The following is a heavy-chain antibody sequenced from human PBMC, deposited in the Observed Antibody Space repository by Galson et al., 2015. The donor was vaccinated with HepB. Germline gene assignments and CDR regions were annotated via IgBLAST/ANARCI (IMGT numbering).Heavy chain of an antibody. CDR1: GFTFSSYG. V-gene: IGHV3-30*18. CDR3: ANRHFDY. Sequence: SLRLSCAASGFTFSSYGMHWVRQAPGKGLEWVAVISYDGSNKYYADSVKGRFTISRDNSKNTLYLQMNSLRAEDTAVYYCANRHFDYWGQGTLVTVSS. CDR2: ISYDGSNK. J-gene: IGHJ4*02.